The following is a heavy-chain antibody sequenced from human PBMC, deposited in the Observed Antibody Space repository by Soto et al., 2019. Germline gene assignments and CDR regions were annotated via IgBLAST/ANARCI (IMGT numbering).Heavy chain of an antibody. V-gene: IGHV4-4*02. CDR2: IYHSGST. CDR3: ARDYMVRGVMRWFDP. Sequence: QVQLQESGPGLVKPSGTLSLTCAVSGRSISSSNWWSWIRQPPGKGLEWIGEIYHSGSTNYNPSLKSRVTISVDKSKNQFSLKLSSVTAGDTAVYYCARDYMVRGVMRWFDPWGQGTLVTVSS. CDR1: GRSISSSNW. D-gene: IGHD3-10*01. J-gene: IGHJ5*02.